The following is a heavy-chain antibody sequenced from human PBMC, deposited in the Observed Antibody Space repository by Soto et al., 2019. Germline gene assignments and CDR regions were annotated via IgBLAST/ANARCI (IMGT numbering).Heavy chain of an antibody. J-gene: IGHJ3*02. V-gene: IGHV3-66*01. CDR1: GFIVSDTY. CDR2: IXNRGDT. Sequence: EVQLVESGGDLVQPGGSLRLSCTASGFIVSDTYMNWVRQAPGKGLEWVSVIXNRGDTHYADSVRGRFSLSRDIADNTLHLQMNNLRVEDTAVYYCAREPRYCRGGSCSITGDAFDIWGQGTMVTVSS. CDR3: AREPRYCRGGSCSITGDAFDI. D-gene: IGHD2-15*01.